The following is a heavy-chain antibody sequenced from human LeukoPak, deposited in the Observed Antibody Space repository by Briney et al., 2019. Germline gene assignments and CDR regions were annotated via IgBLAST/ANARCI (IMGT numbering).Heavy chain of an antibody. CDR1: GFTFSSHG. CDR3: AKSPYVLGIPEYYFDY. D-gene: IGHD3-16*01. V-gene: IGHV3-30*18. CDR2: ISYDGSNK. Sequence: GGSLRLSCAASGFTFSSHGMHWVRQAPGKGLEWVAVISYDGSNKYYADSVKGRFTISRDNSKNTLYLQMNSLRAEDTAVYYCAKSPYVLGIPEYYFDYWGQGTLVTVSS. J-gene: IGHJ4*02.